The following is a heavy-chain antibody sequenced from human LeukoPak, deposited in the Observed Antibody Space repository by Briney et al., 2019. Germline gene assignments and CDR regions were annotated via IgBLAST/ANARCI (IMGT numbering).Heavy chain of an antibody. Sequence: GGSLRLSCAASGFTFSSYGMSWVRQAPGKGLEWVSAISGSGGSTYYADSVKGRFTISRDNAKNSLYLQMNSLRAEDTAVYHCAELGITMIGGVWGKGTTVTISS. D-gene: IGHD3-10*02. J-gene: IGHJ6*04. CDR3: AELGITMIGGV. V-gene: IGHV3-23*01. CDR2: ISGSGGST. CDR1: GFTFSSYG.